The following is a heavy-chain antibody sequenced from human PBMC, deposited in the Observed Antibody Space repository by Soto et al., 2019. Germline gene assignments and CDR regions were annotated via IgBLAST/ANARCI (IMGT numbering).Heavy chain of an antibody. CDR2: VSHDGSNK. CDR1: GFSFSSCA. J-gene: IGHJ4*02. CDR3: ARVSIAVAGIAYYFDY. Sequence: QVQLVESGGGVVQPGRSLRLSCAASGFSFSSCAMHWVRQAPGKGLEWVAVVSHDGSNKYYADSVKGRVTISRDNSINTVYLQMNSLRAADTAVYYWARVSIAVAGIAYYFDYWGQGTLVTVSS. V-gene: IGHV3-30-3*01. D-gene: IGHD6-19*01.